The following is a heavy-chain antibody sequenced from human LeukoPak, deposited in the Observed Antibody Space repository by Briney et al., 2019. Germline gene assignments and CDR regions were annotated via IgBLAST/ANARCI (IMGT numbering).Heavy chain of an antibody. CDR3: ARVYGRRYYYYMDV. CDR1: GFTFSSYA. J-gene: IGHJ6*03. CDR2: ISSNGGST. D-gene: IGHD4-17*01. V-gene: IGHV3-64*01. Sequence: GGSLRLSCAASGFTFSSYAMHWVRQAPGKGLDYVSAISSNGGSTYYANSVKGRFTISRDNSKNTLYLQMGSLRAEDMAVYYCARVYGRRYYYYMDVWGKGTTVTVSS.